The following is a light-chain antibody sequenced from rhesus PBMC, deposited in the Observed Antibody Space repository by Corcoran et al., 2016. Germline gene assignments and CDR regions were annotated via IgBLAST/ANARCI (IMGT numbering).Light chain of an antibody. J-gene: IGKJ2*01. CDR2: AAS. CDR3: LQHNSYPYS. CDR1: QGITSY. V-gene: IGKV1-28*03. Sequence: DIQMTQSPSSLSASVGDTVTITCRASQGITSYLNWFQQKPGKAPKLLSYAASSLESGVPSRFSGSGSGTDCTLTISSLQPEYFAVYYGLQHNSYPYSFGQGTKVEIK.